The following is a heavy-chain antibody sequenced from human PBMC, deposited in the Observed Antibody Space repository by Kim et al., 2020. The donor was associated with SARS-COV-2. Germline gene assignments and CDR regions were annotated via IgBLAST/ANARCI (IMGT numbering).Heavy chain of an antibody. CDR3: ARRLRDVSGYSWYAY. CDR1: GYTFTDYY. J-gene: IGHJ4*02. V-gene: IGHV1-2*02. D-gene: IGHD3-22*01. CDR2: INPNSGGGT. Sequence: VKVSCKASGYTFTDYYMHWVRQAPGQGLEWMGWINPNSGGGTNYAQKFQGRVTMTRDMSISTAYMELSRLTSDDTAVYYCARRLRDVSGYSWYAYWGQGTLVTVSS.